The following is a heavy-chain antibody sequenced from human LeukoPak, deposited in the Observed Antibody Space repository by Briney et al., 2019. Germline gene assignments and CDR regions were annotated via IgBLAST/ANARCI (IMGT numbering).Heavy chain of an antibody. CDR3: ARGPNPFAVAGYFDY. V-gene: IGHV1-8*01. D-gene: IGHD6-19*01. CDR1: GCTFTSYD. CDR2: MNPNSGNT. J-gene: IGHJ4*02. Sequence: GASVKVSCKASGCTFTSYDINWVRQAPGQGLEWMGWMNPNSGNTGYAQKFQGRVTMTRNTSISTAYMELSSLRSEDTAVYYCARGPNPFAVAGYFDYWGQGTLVTVSS.